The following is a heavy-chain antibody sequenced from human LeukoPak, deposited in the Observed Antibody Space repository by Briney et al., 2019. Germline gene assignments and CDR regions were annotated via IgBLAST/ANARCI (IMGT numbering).Heavy chain of an antibody. CDR2: ISGYNGNT. V-gene: IGHV1-18*01. CDR3: ARDRWFGDLSPFGY. Sequence: GASVKVSCNTSGYTFSTYGITWVRQAPGQGLEWMGWISGYNGNTHYAQKLQDRATMTTDTSTTTAYMELRSLRSNDTAVYYCARDRWFGDLSPFGYWGQGTLLTVSS. D-gene: IGHD3-10*01. CDR1: GYTFSTYG. J-gene: IGHJ4*02.